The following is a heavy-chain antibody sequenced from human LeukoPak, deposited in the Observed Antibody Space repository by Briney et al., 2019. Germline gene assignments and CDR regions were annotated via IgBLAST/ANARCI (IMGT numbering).Heavy chain of an antibody. CDR1: GFTFSSYA. V-gene: IGHV3-23*01. J-gene: IGHJ4*02. D-gene: IGHD3-10*01. Sequence: GGSLRLSCAASGFTFSSYAMSWVRQAPGKGLEWVSAISGSGGSTYYADSVKGRFTISRDNSKNTLYLQMNSLRAEDTAVYYCAKALAGRTMVRGVIMDDYWGQGTLVTVSS. CDR2: ISGSGGST. CDR3: AKALAGRTMVRGVIMDDY.